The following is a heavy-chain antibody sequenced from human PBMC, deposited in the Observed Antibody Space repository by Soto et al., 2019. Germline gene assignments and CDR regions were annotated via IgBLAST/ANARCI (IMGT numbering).Heavy chain of an antibody. D-gene: IGHD6-19*01. J-gene: IGHJ4*02. Sequence: QVQLVESGGGVVQPGRSLRLSCAASGFTFSSYSMHWVRQAPGKGLEWVAVISYDGSYKYYADSVKGRFTISRDNSKNTLYLKMNSLRAEDTAVYYCARGAGIAVTATSFDSWGQGTLVTVSS. CDR3: ARGAGIAVTATSFDS. CDR2: ISYDGSYK. CDR1: GFTFSSYS. V-gene: IGHV3-30-3*01.